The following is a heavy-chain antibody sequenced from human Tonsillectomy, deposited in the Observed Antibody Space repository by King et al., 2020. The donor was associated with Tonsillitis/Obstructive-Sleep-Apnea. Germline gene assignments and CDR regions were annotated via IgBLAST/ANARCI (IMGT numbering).Heavy chain of an antibody. CDR3: ESVLPQSAYYMDV. CDR1: GGSIISYY. Sequence: VQLQESGPGLVKPSETLSLTCTVSGGSIISYYWSWIRQPPGKGLEWIGYIYYSGNTNYKPSLESRLTISVDTSKNQLSLKLSSVTAADTAVYYCESVLPQSAYYMDVWGKGTTVTVSS. CDR2: IYYSGNT. J-gene: IGHJ6*03. V-gene: IGHV4-59*01. D-gene: IGHD4-11*01.